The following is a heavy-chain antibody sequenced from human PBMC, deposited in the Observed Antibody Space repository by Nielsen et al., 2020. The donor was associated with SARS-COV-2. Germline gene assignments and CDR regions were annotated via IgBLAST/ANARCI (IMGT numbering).Heavy chain of an antibody. CDR3: AKDIAGYSSGWYGY. J-gene: IGHJ4*02. CDR1: GFAFDDYG. D-gene: IGHD6-19*01. Sequence: SLKISCAASGFAFDDYGMHWIRQAPGKGLEWVSGVSWNSGSIGYADSVKGRFTISRDNAKNSLYLQMNSLRAEDTALYYCAKDIAGYSSGWYGYWGQGTLVTVSS. V-gene: IGHV3-9*01. CDR2: VSWNSGSI.